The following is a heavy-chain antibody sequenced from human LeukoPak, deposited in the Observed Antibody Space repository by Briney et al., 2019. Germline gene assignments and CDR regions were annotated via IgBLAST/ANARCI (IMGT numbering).Heavy chain of an antibody. CDR3: ASSRYYDFWSGYSNFDY. Sequence: SETLSLTCTVSGGSISSYYWSWIRQPAGKGLEWIGRIYTSGSTNYNPSLKSRVTMSVDTSKDRFSLKLSSVTAADTAVYYCASSRYYDFWSGYSNFDYWGQGTLVTVSS. J-gene: IGHJ4*02. CDR2: IYTSGST. D-gene: IGHD3-3*01. CDR1: GGSISSYY. V-gene: IGHV4-4*07.